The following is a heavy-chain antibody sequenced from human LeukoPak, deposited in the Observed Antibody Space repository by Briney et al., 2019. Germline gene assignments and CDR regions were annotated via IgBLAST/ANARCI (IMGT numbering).Heavy chain of an antibody. CDR3: ARVRVPYYYGSGTYYMNY. V-gene: IGHV1-18*01. CDR2: ISAYNGDT. Sequence: GASVKVSCKASGYTFTTYGFRWVRQAPGQGLEWMGWISAYNGDTNYAQNLQGRVTMTTDTSTSTAYMELRSLRSDDTAVYYCARVRVPYYYGSGTYYMNYWGQGTLVTVSS. J-gene: IGHJ4*02. D-gene: IGHD3-10*01. CDR1: GYTFTTYG.